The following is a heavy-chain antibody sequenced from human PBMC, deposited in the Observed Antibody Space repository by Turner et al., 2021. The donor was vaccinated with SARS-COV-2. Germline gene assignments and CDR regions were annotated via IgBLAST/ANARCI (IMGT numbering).Heavy chain of an antibody. CDR3: ARDLDDFWSGYYSRWFDP. D-gene: IGHD3-3*01. Sequence: EVQLVESGGGLVKPGGSLRLSCAASGFTFSSYSMNWVRQAPGKGLEWVSFISSISSYIYYADSVKGRFTISRDNAKNSLYLQMNSLRAEDTAVYYCARDLDDFWSGYYSRWFDPWGQGTLVTVSS. V-gene: IGHV3-21*01. J-gene: IGHJ5*02. CDR2: ISSISSYI. CDR1: GFTFSSYS.